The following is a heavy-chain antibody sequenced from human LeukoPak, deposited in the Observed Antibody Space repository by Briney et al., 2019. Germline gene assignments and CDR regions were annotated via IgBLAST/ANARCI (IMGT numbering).Heavy chain of an antibody. CDR2: INAGNGNT. CDR3: ARVVRYSSGPLTDLLPYYFDY. V-gene: IGHV1-3*03. CDR1: GYAFTSYA. Sequence: GASVKVSCKASGYAFTSYAMHWVRQAPGQRLEGMGWINAGNGNTKYSQEFQGRVTITRDTSASAVYMELSSLRSDDMAVYYCARVVRYSSGPLTDLLPYYFDYWGQGTLVTVSS. J-gene: IGHJ4*02. D-gene: IGHD6-19*01.